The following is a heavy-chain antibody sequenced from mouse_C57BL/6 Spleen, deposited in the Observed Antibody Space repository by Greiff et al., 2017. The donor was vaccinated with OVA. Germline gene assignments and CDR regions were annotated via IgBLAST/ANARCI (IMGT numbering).Heavy chain of an antibody. D-gene: IGHD2-4*01. CDR3: ARHESNDYDGGAMDY. CDR2: FYPGSGSI. CDR1: GYTFTEYT. Sequence: QVHVKQSGAELVKPGASVKLSCKASGYTFTEYTIHWVKQRSGQGLEWIGWFYPGSGSIKYNEKFKDKATLTADKSSSTVYMELSRLTSEDSAVYFCARHESNDYDGGAMDYWGQGTSVTVSS. V-gene: IGHV1-62-2*01. J-gene: IGHJ4*01.